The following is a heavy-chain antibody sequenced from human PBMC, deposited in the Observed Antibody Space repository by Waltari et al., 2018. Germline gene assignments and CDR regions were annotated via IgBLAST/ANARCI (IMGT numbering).Heavy chain of an antibody. V-gene: IGHV1-8*01. CDR2: MNPNSGNT. CDR1: GSTFTSYD. D-gene: IGHD3-3*01. CDR3: ARGLYDFWSGQYYYYYMDV. J-gene: IGHJ6*03. Sequence: QVQLVQSGAAVKKPGASVKVSCKASGSTFTSYDINWVRQATGPGLEWMGWMNPNSGNTGYAQKFQGRVTMTRNTSISTAYMELSSLRSEDTAVYYCARGLYDFWSGQYYYYYMDVWGKGTTVTVSS.